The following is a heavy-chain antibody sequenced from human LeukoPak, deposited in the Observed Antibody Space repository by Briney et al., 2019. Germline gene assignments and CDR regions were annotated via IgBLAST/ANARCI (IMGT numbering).Heavy chain of an antibody. CDR3: ARDAGYCSGGSYYSPYYYYMDV. Sequence: GGSLRLSCAASGFTFSSYSMNWVRQAPGKGLEWVSSISSSSSYIYYADSVKGRFTISRDNAKNSLYLQMNSLRAEDTAVYYCARDAGYCSGGSYYSPYYYYMDVWGKGTTVTVSS. D-gene: IGHD2-15*01. CDR1: GFTFSSYS. V-gene: IGHV3-21*01. CDR2: ISSSSSYI. J-gene: IGHJ6*03.